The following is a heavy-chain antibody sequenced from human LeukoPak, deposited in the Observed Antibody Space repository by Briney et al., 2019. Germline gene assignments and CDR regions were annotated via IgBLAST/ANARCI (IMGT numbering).Heavy chain of an antibody. D-gene: IGHD2-2*01. V-gene: IGHV7-4-1*02. CDR3: ARGRGYCSSTSCENYSYYMDV. Sequence: RASVKVSCKASGYTFTSYAMNWVRQAPGQGLEWMGWINTNTGNPTYAQGFTGRFVFSLDTSVSTAYLQISSLKAEDTAVYYCARGRGYCSSTSCENYSYYMDVWGKGTTVTVSS. J-gene: IGHJ6*03. CDR2: INTNTGNP. CDR1: GYTFTSYA.